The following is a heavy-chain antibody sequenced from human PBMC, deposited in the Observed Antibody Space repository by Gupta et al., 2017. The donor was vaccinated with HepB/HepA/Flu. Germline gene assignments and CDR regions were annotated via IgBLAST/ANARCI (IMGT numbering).Heavy chain of an antibody. CDR3: TTDSWELQLGSDH. CDR2: IKMMSDGGAA. D-gene: IGHD1-26*01. V-gene: IGHV3-15*01. Sequence: EVQLVESGGGLVKPGGSLRLSCVVSGFPLRNAWMSWVRQAPGKALEWVGLIKMMSDGGAAEYAAPVRGRFTISRDDSKNSLYLQMNNLKTEDTGLYYCTTDSWELQLGSDHCGQGTLVTVSA. J-gene: IGHJ4*02. CDR1: GFPLRNAW.